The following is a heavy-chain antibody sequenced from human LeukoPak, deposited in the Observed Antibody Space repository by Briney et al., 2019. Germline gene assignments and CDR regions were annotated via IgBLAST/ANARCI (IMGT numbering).Heavy chain of an antibody. CDR3: ARGITIFGAYYYYYYMDV. Sequence: SETLSLTCTVSGGSISSYYWSWIRQPPGKGLAWIGYIYYSGSTNYNPSLKSRVTISVDTSKNQFSLKLSSVTAADTAVYYCARGITIFGAYYYYYYMDVWGKGTTVTVSS. CDR2: IYYSGST. V-gene: IGHV4-59*01. D-gene: IGHD3-3*01. J-gene: IGHJ6*03. CDR1: GGSISSYY.